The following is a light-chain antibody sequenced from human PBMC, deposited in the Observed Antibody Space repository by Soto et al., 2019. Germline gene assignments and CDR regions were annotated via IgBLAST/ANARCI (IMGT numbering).Light chain of an antibody. J-gene: IGKJ1*01. CDR3: QQSYSSPPT. CDR2: AAS. Sequence: DIQMTQSPSSLSASVGGRVTITCQASQDIRIYLNWLQQKPGKAPKLLIFAASSLQSGVPSRFSGSRSGPDFTLTISSLQPEDFATYYCQQSYSSPPTFGQGTKVDIK. V-gene: IGKV1-39*01. CDR1: QDIRIY.